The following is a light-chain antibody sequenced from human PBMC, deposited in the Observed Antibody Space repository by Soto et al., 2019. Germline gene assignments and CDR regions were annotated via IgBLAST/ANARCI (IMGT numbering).Light chain of an antibody. Sequence: DIHVAVTPPPLSASVEDRVIITCRASQSISNHLTWYQQKPGKAPKLLIFAASSLQSGVPARFSGSRSGPDFTLTISSLQPEDFATYYCQQYYNRPPTFGQGTKVDI. CDR3: QQYYNRPPT. J-gene: IGKJ1*01. CDR1: QSISNH. CDR2: AAS. V-gene: IGKV1-39*01.